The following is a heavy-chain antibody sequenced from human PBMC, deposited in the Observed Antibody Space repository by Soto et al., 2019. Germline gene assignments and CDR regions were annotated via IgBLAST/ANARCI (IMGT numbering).Heavy chain of an antibody. V-gene: IGHV3-23*01. CDR3: AKDFGRGYSYFHPFDY. CDR1: VFTFISYA. CDR2: ISVSGSNT. D-gene: IGHD5-18*01. J-gene: IGHJ4*02. Sequence: GWSLRLSCASSVFTFISYAMSWVRQAPGKGLEWVSGISVSGSNTYYADSVKGRFTISRGNSKKTLYLQMNSLRGEDTAVYYCAKDFGRGYSYFHPFDYWGQGNLVTVSS.